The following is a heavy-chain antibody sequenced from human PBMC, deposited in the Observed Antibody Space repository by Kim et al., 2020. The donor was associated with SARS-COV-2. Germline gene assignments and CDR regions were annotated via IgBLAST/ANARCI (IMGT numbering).Heavy chain of an antibody. J-gene: IGHJ4*02. Sequence: YADSVKGRFTISRDNAKNSLYLQMNSLRDEDTAVYYCARGSITMVRGDGYWGQGTLVTVSS. D-gene: IGHD3-10*01. V-gene: IGHV3-48*02. CDR3: ARGSITMVRGDGY.